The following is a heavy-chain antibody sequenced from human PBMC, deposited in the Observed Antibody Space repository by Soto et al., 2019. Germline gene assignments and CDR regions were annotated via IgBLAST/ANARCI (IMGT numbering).Heavy chain of an antibody. J-gene: IGHJ4*02. Sequence: LRLSCAASGFTFSSYAMHWVRQAPGKGLEWVAVISYDGSNKYYADSVKGRFTISRDNSKDTLYLQMNSLRVEDTAVYYCAKGPIQLWSFDYWGQGTLVTVSS. CDR1: GFTFSSYA. V-gene: IGHV3-30-3*01. D-gene: IGHD5-18*01. CDR3: AKGPIQLWSFDY. CDR2: ISYDGSNK.